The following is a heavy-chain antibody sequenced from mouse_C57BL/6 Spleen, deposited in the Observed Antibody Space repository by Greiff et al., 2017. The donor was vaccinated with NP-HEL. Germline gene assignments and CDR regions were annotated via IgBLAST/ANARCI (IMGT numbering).Heavy chain of an antibody. CDR1: GFNIKDDY. Sequence: VQLQQSGAELVRPGASVKLSCTASGFNIKDDYMHWVKQRPEQGLEWIGWIDPENGDTEYASKFQGKAPITADTASNTAYLQLSSLTSEDTAVYYCTPGPRGFAYWGQGTLVTVSA. D-gene: IGHD3-1*01. CDR2: IDPENGDT. J-gene: IGHJ3*01. CDR3: TPGPRGFAY. V-gene: IGHV14-4*01.